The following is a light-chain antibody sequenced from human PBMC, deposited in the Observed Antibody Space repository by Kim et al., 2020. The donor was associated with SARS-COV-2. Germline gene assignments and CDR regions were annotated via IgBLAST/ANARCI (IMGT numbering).Light chain of an antibody. Sequence: SYELTQPPSVSVSPGQTASITCSGNKLGDKYSSWYQQKPGQSPVLLIYQDTKRPSGIPERFSGSNSGNTATLTVGGTQAMDEADYYCQAWDSSTMIFGGGTQLTVL. CDR3: QAWDSSTMI. CDR1: KLGDKY. J-gene: IGLJ2*01. CDR2: QDT. V-gene: IGLV3-1*01.